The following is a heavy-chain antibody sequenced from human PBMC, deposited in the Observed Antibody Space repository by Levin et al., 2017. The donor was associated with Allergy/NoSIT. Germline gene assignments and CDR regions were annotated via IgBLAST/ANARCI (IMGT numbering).Heavy chain of an antibody. J-gene: IGHJ4*02. D-gene: IGHD5-18*01. CDR1: GFTFSNYG. Sequence: PGGSLRLSCAASGFTFSNYGMSWVRQAPGKGLEWVSSISSSGSGTHYAESVKGRFTISRDNSKNTLYLQMNSLRAEDTALYYCAVDGQPMVRPHQDWGQGTLVTVSS. CDR3: AVDGQPMVRPHQD. V-gene: IGHV3-23*01. CDR2: ISSSGSGT.